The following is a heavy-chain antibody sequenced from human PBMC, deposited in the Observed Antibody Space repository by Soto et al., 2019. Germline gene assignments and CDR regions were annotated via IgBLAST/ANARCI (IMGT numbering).Heavy chain of an antibody. D-gene: IGHD6-13*01. CDR3: AAADLIAAAPLDV. V-gene: IGHV4-30-4*01. J-gene: IGHJ6*02. CDR1: GGSISSGDYY. Sequence: SETLSVTCTVSGGSISSGDYYWRWIRQPPGKGLEWIGYIYYSGSTYYNPSLKSRVTISVDTSKNQFSLKLSSVTAADTDVYYCAAADLIAAAPLDVWGQGTTVT. CDR2: IYYSGST.